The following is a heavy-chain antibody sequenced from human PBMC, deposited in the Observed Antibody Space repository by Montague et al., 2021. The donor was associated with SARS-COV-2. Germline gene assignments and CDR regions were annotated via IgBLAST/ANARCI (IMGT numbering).Heavy chain of an antibody. CDR2: IYYTGST. CDR1: VGSISGDNYY. J-gene: IGHJ2*01. D-gene: IGHD7-27*01. V-gene: IGHV4-31*03. CDR3: ARNRGWGSRGAGYIDL. Sequence: TLSLTCTVSVGSISGDNYYWTWIRQPPGKGLEWIAYIYYTGSTYYNPSLQSRLRTSLDTSKNQFSLTLTSVTAADTAIYYCARNRGWGSRGAGYIDLWGRGTLVTVSS.